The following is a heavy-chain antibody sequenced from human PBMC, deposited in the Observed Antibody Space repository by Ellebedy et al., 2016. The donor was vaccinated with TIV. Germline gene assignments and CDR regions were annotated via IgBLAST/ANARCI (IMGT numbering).Heavy chain of an antibody. D-gene: IGHD6-13*01. CDR3: ARVSSSSSDLRFDP. CDR1: GDSINSYY. CDR2: IYYSGST. Sequence: SETLSLTCTVSGDSINSYYWSWIRQPPGKGLEWIGYIYYSGSTNYNPSLTSRVTISVDTSKNQFSLKLRPVTAADTAVYYCARVSSSSSDLRFDPWGQGTLVTVSS. J-gene: IGHJ5*02. V-gene: IGHV4-59*13.